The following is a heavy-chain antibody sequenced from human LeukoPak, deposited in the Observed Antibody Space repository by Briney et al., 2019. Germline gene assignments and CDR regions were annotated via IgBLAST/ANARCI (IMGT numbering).Heavy chain of an antibody. Sequence: GXXLRLSCAASGFTFSSYAMSWVRQAQGKGLEWVSAISDSGGSTYYADSVKGRFTISRDNSKNPLYLQMNSLRADDPAVYYCATRCGDYWGQGTLVTVSS. D-gene: IGHD3-3*01. CDR3: ATRCGDY. J-gene: IGHJ4*02. CDR2: ISDSGGST. V-gene: IGHV3-23*01. CDR1: GFTFSSYA.